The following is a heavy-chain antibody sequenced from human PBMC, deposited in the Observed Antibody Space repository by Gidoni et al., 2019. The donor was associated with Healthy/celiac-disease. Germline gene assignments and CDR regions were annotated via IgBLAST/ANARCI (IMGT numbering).Heavy chain of an antibody. Sequence: QVQLVESGGGVVQPGRSLSLSCAASGFTFSSYGMHWVRQATGKGLEWVAVISYDGSNKYYADSVKGRFTISRDNSKNTLYLQMNSLRAEDTAVYYCARELNYYGSGSYYIPGYYYYMDVWGKGTTVTVSS. CDR2: ISYDGSNK. V-gene: IGHV3-30*03. CDR1: GFTFSSYG. CDR3: ARELNYYGSGSYYIPGYYYYMDV. J-gene: IGHJ6*03. D-gene: IGHD3-10*01.